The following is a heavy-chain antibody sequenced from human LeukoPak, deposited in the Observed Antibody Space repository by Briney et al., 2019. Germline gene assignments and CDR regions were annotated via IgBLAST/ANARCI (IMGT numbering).Heavy chain of an antibody. CDR1: GYSISSDYY. J-gene: IGHJ3*02. D-gene: IGHD3-22*01. Sequence: SGTLSLTCTVSGYSISSDYYWGWIRQPPGKGLEWIGSIYHSGSTYYNPSLKSRVTISVDTSKNQFSLNLTSVTAADTAVYYCAGNYYDSSVYYVDAFDIWGQGTMVTVSS. CDR2: IYHSGST. CDR3: AGNYYDSSVYYVDAFDI. V-gene: IGHV4-38-2*02.